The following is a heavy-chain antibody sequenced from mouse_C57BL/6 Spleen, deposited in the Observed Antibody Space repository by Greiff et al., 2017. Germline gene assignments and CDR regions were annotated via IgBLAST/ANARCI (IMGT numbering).Heavy chain of an antibody. CDR3: AKGEGSYFDY. J-gene: IGHJ2*01. V-gene: IGHV1-26*01. Sequence: EVQLQQSGPELVKPGASVKISCKASGYTFTDYYMNWVKQSHGKSLEWIGDINPNNGGTSYNQKFKGKATLTVDKSSSTAYMELRSLTSEDSAVYYCAKGEGSYFDYWGQGTTLTVSS. D-gene: IGHD3-3*01. CDR1: GYTFTDYY. CDR2: INPNNGGT.